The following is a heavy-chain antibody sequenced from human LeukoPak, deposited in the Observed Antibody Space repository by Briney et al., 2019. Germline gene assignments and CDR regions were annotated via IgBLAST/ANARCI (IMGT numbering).Heavy chain of an antibody. CDR2: ISYSGNI. CDR3: ARVRSNDWYFDL. Sequence: SETLSLTCTVSGAAISDYSWICIRQPPGKGLEWIGSISYSGNINYHPSLESRLSISVDSSKKQFSLMVRSVPAADTAVYYCARVRSNDWYFDLWGRGTLVAVSS. CDR1: GAAISDYS. V-gene: IGHV4-59*01. J-gene: IGHJ2*01.